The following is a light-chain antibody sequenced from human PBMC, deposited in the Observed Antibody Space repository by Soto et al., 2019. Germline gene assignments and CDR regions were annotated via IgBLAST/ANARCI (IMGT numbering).Light chain of an antibody. CDR2: EGS. CDR1: SSDVGSYNL. CDR3: CSYAGKV. J-gene: IGLJ2*01. V-gene: IGLV2-23*01. Sequence: QPVLTQPASVSGSPGQSITISCTGTSSDVGSYNLVSWYQQHPGKAPKLMIYEGSKRPSGVSNRFSGSKSGNTASLTISGLQAEDEADYYCCSYAGKVFGGGTKLTVL.